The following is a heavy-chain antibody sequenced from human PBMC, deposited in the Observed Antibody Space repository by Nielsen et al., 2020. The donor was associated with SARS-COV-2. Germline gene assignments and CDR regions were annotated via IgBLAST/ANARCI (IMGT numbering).Heavy chain of an antibody. Sequence: SETLSLTCIVSGGSFSGYTWSWIRQPPGKGLEWIGEIYGEISDNESSNYNPSFKNRVTLSIDKSKNQFSLKLTSVTAADTAVYYCASRAEGLQLWRRYFYYMDVWGKGTTVTVSS. CDR3: ASRAEGLQLWRRYFYYMDV. D-gene: IGHD5-18*01. J-gene: IGHJ6*03. CDR1: GGSFSGYT. V-gene: IGHV4-34*01. CDR2: IYGEISDNESS.